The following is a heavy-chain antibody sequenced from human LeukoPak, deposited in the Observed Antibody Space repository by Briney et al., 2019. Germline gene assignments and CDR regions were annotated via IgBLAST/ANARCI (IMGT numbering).Heavy chain of an antibody. V-gene: IGHV3-30*04. CDR1: GLTFSSYA. D-gene: IGHD3-10*01. CDR2: ISYDGSNK. J-gene: IGHJ6*04. Sequence: GGSLRLSCAASGLTFSSYAMHWVRQAPGKGLEWVAVISYDGSNKYYADSVKGRFTISRDNSKNTLYLQMNSLRAEDTAVYYCARDHYTVRGVIGGMDVWGKGTTVTVSS. CDR3: ARDHYTVRGVIGGMDV.